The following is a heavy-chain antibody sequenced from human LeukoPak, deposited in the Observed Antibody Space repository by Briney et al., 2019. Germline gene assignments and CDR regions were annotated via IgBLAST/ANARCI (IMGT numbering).Heavy chain of an antibody. CDR1: GDSIIGYY. CDR2: IYYSGST. D-gene: IGHD1-26*01. CDR3: ASTRNYYYMDV. V-gene: IGHV4-59*01. J-gene: IGHJ6*03. Sequence: PSETLSLTCTVSGDSIIGYYWSWIRQPPGKGLEWIGYIYYSGSTNYNPSLKSRVTISVDTSKNQFSLKLSSVTAADTAVYYCASTRNYYYMDVWGKGTTVTVSS.